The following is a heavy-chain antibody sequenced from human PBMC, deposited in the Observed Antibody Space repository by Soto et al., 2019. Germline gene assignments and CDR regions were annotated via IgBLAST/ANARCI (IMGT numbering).Heavy chain of an antibody. CDR1: GGSISSGDYY. CDR2: IYYSGST. J-gene: IGHJ5*02. Sequence: QVQLQESGPGLVKPSQTLSLTCTVSGGSISSGDYYWSWIRQPPGKGLEWIGYIYYSGSTFYNPSLKDPGTLIPDPVKDPFPLKVGSVDGPGQGRYFCGRGGGQHLFNPLGPGNLGTV. CDR3: GRGGGQHLFNP. V-gene: IGHV4-30-4*01. D-gene: IGHD3-16*01.